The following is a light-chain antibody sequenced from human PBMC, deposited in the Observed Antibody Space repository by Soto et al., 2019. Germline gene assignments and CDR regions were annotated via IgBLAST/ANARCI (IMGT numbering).Light chain of an antibody. V-gene: IGKV1-5*01. CDR2: HAY. J-gene: IGKJ1*01. Sequence: DIQITQSPSTLSASVGDRVTLACRASQSISSWLAWYQQKPVKAPKLLIYHAYSLESGVPSRFSGSESGTEFTLTINSMQPDAFANYYCQQYNSYPWTFGQGTKVDIK. CDR1: QSISSW. CDR3: QQYNSYPWT.